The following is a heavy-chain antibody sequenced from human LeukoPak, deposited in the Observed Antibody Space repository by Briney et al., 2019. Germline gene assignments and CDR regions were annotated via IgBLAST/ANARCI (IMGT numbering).Heavy chain of an antibody. V-gene: IGHV3-7*01. J-gene: IGHJ6*02. CDR1: GFTFSSYW. Sequence: GGSLRLSCAASGFTFSSYWMSWVRQAPGKGLEGVANIKQDGSEKYYVDSVKGRFTISRDNAKNSLYLQMNSLRAEDTAVYYCAREYSGYDPYYYYYGMDVWGQGTTVTVSS. CDR2: IKQDGSEK. CDR3: AREYSGYDPYYYYYGMDV. D-gene: IGHD5-12*01.